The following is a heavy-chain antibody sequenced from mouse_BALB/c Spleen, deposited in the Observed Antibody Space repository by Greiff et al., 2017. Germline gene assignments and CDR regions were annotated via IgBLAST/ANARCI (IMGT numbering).Heavy chain of an antibody. D-gene: IGHD2-14*01. V-gene: IGHV5-9-4*01. CDR3: ARETYRYAMDY. J-gene: IGHJ4*01. CDR1: GFTFSSYA. Sequence: EVKLVESGGGLVKPGGSLKLSCAASGFTFSSYAMSWVRQSPEKRLEWVAEISSGGSYTYYPDTVTGRFTISRDNAKNTLYLEMSSLRSEDTAMYYCARETYRYAMDYWGQGTSVTVSS. CDR2: ISSGGSYT.